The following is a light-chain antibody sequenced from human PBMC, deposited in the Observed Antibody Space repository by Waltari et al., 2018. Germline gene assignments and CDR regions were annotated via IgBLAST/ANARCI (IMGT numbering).Light chain of an antibody. CDR3: QKYNSAPRT. V-gene: IGKV1-27*01. Sequence: DIQMTQSPSSLSASVGDRVTITCRASRGISNYLAWYQQKPGKVPKLRIYAASTLQSGVPSRFSGSGSGTDFTLTISSLQPEDVATYYCQKYNSAPRTFGQGTKVEIK. CDR2: AAS. J-gene: IGKJ1*01. CDR1: RGISNY.